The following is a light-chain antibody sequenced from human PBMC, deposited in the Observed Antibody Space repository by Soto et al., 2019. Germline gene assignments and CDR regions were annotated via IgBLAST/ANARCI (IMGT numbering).Light chain of an antibody. Sequence: EIVMTQSPATLSVSPAERATLSCRSSQSVSNNYLAWYQQKPGQAPRLLIYGASNRATGIPDRFSGSGSGTEFTLPINSLQYADFAVYYCRQYNNWPPWTFGQGTKVDIK. CDR2: GAS. V-gene: IGKV3D-15*01. CDR1: QSVSNN. J-gene: IGKJ1*01. CDR3: RQYNNWPPWT.